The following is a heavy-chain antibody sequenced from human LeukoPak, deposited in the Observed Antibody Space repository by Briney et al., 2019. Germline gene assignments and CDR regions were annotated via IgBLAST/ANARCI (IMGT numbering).Heavy chain of an antibody. CDR2: ISSNGGST. CDR1: GFTFGSYA. J-gene: IGHJ4*02. Sequence: GGSLRLSCSASGFTFGSYAMHWVRQAPGKGLEYVSAISSNGGSTYYADSVKGRFTISRDNSKNTLYLQMSSLRAEDTAVYYCVKDLYLGAAASFDYWGQGTLVTVSS. CDR3: VKDLYLGAAASFDY. D-gene: IGHD6-13*01. V-gene: IGHV3-64D*06.